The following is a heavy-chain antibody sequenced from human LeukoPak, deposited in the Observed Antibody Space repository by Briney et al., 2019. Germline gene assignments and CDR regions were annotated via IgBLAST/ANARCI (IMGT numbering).Heavy chain of an antibody. V-gene: IGHV3-23*01. J-gene: IGHJ6*03. D-gene: IGHD6-13*01. Sequence: GGSLRLSCAASGFTFSSFGMSWVRQSPETGLEWVSVSGGSGGATHYAESVKGRFTISRDNSKNTLYLQMNSLRAEDTAVYYCAKPGYSSSWYYYYYYMDVWGKGTTVTVSS. CDR1: GFTFSSFG. CDR2: SGGSGGAT. CDR3: AKPGYSSSWYYYYYYMDV.